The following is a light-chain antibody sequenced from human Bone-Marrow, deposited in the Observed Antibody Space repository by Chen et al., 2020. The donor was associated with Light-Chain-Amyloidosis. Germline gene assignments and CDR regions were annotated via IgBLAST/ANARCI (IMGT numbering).Light chain of an antibody. CDR1: QNIFYNSNNKNY. CDR2: WAS. V-gene: IGKV4-1*01. J-gene: IGKJ3*01. Sequence: DIVMTQSPDPLAVSLGESATINCKSSQNIFYNSNNKNYLSWYQQKPGQPPKLLIYWASTRESGVPARFSGSGSGTDFTLTISSLQAEDVAVYSCQQYYNTPFTFGPGTKVDIK. CDR3: QQYYNTPFT.